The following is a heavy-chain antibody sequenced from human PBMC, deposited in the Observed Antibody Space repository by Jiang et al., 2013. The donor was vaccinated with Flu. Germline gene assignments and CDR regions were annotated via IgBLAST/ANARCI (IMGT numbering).Heavy chain of an antibody. Sequence: LLKPSETLSLTCAVYGGTFTDYLWSWIRQAPGEGLEWVGESNHGGSSNYNPSLKSRATISVDTSKNQFSLKLTSVTAADTAVYYCAGRRYFDYWSQGMLVTVSS. CDR1: GGTFTDYL. CDR3: AGRRYFDY. V-gene: IGHV4-34*08. CDR2: SNHGGSS. J-gene: IGHJ4*02.